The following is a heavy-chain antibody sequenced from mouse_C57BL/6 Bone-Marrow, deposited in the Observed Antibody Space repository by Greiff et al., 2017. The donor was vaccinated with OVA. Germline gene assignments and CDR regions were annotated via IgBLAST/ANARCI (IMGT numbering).Heavy chain of an antibody. V-gene: IGHV1-81*01. Sequence: QVQLQQSGAELARPGASVKLSCKASGYTFTSYGISWVKQRTGQGLEWIGAIYPRSGNTYYNEKFKGKATLTADKSSSTAYMELRSLTSEDSAVYFCARPDYYGSSYSYWYFDVWGTGTTVTVSS. CDR2: IYPRSGNT. J-gene: IGHJ1*03. CDR3: ARPDYYGSSYSYWYFDV. CDR1: GYTFTSYG. D-gene: IGHD1-1*01.